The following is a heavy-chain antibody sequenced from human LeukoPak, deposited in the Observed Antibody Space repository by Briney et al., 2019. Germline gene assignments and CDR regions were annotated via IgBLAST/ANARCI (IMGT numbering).Heavy chain of an antibody. Sequence: SETLSLTCGVSGGSVSSGSYYWSWIRQPPGRGLEWIGYIHYSGSTNYNPSLKTRVTISVDTSKNQFSLKLISVTAADTAVYYCARQNTLLAHFDYWGQGTLVTVSS. D-gene: IGHD2/OR15-2a*01. CDR2: IHYSGST. CDR3: ARQNTLLAHFDY. CDR1: GGSVSSGSYY. V-gene: IGHV4-61*01. J-gene: IGHJ4*02.